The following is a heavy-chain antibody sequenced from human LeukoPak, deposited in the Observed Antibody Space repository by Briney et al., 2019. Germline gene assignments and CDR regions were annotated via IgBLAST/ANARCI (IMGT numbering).Heavy chain of an antibody. V-gene: IGHV4-39*01. D-gene: IGHD2-2*01. CDR2: IYYSGST. CDR3: ARQELGYCDSTSCSRSFFDI. CDR1: GGSISSSSYY. J-gene: IGHJ3*02. Sequence: SETLSLTCTVSGGSISSSSYYWGWIRQPPGKGLEWIGSIYYSGSTYYNPSLKSRVTISVATSKNQFSLKLNSVTAADTAVYYCARQELGYCDSTSCSRSFFDIWGQGTMVTVSS.